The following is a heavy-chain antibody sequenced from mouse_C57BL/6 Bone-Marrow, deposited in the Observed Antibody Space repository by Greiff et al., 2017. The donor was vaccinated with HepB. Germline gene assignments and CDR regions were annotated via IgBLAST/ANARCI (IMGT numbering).Heavy chain of an antibody. CDR2: IDPSDSET. Sequence: QVQLQQPGAELVRPGSSVKLSCKASGYTFTSYWMHWVKQRPIQGLEWIGNIDPSDSETHYNQKFKDKATLTVAKSSSTAYMQLSSLTSEDSAVYYCARWNDGYYEGWFAYWGQGTLVTVSA. D-gene: IGHD2-3*01. V-gene: IGHV1-52*01. CDR3: ARWNDGYYEGWFAY. J-gene: IGHJ3*01. CDR1: GYTFTSYW.